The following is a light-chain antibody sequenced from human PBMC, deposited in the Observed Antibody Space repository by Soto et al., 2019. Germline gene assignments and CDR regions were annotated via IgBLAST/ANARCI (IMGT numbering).Light chain of an antibody. CDR3: QLYESSPT. CDR1: QSVASGY. CDR2: GAS. V-gene: IGKV3-20*01. J-gene: IGKJ1*01. Sequence: ENVLTQSPGTLYLTAGERTTLSCRASQSVASGYLVWYQQKPGQTPTVLIYGASTRAAGIPDRFSGSGSGTDFTLTISRLEPEDFAVYYCQLYESSPTFGQGTKVDIK.